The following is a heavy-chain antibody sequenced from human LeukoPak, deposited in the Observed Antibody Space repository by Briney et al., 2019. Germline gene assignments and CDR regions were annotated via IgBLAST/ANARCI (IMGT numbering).Heavy chain of an antibody. CDR3: ARVDYDILTTTDY. V-gene: IGHV1-2*02. CDR2: INPNSGGT. Sequence: ASVKVSCKASGYTFTGYYMHWVRQAPGQGLEWMGWINPNSGGTNYAQKFQGRVTMTRDTSISTAYMELSRLRSDDTAVYYCARVDYDILTTTDYWGQGTLVTVSS. CDR1: GYTFTGYY. D-gene: IGHD3-9*01. J-gene: IGHJ4*02.